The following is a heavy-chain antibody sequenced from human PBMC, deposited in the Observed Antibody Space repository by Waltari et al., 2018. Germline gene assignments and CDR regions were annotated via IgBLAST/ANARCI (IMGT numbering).Heavy chain of an antibody. CDR3: ATVNIVATIAPGFDY. D-gene: IGHD5-12*01. CDR1: GYPFTDYY. J-gene: IGHJ4*02. V-gene: IGHV1-69-2*01. CDR2: VDPEDGET. Sequence: EVQLVQSGAEVKKPGATVKISCKVSGYPFTDYYMPWVQPAPGKGLEWMGLVDPEDGETIYAEKFQGRVTITADTSTDTAYMELSSLRSEDTAVYYCATVNIVATIAPGFDYWGQGTLVTVSS.